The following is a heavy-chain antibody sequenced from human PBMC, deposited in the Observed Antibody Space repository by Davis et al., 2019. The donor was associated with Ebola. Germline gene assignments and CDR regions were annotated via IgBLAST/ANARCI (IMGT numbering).Heavy chain of an antibody. J-gene: IGHJ5*02. V-gene: IGHV3-74*01. D-gene: IGHD6-19*01. CDR2: INSDGSST. Sequence: PGGSLRLSCAASGFTFSSYWMHWVRQAPGKGLVWVSRINSDGSSTSYADSVKGRFTISRDNAKNTLHLQMNSLRDEDTAVYYCARGRGSGWARGGLYNWFDPWGQGTLVTVSS. CDR1: GFTFSSYW. CDR3: ARGRGSGWARGGLYNWFDP.